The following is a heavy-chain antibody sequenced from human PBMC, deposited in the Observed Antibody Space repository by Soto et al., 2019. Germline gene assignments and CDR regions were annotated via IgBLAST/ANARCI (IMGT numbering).Heavy chain of an antibody. D-gene: IGHD1-7*01. Sequence: ASVKVSCKASGGTFSSYAISWVRQAPGQGLEWMGIIDPSGGSTSYAQKFQGRVTMTRDTSTSTVYMELSSLRSEDTAVYYCARDSPLETGTNYYYYGMDVWGQGTTVTVSS. CDR2: IDPSGGST. CDR3: ARDSPLETGTNYYYYGMDV. V-gene: IGHV1-46*01. J-gene: IGHJ6*02. CDR1: GGTFSSYA.